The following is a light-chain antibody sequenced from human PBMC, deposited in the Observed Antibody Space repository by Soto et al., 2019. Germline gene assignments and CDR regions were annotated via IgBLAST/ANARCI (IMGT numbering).Light chain of an antibody. CDR1: SSDVAAYDY. V-gene: IGLV2-14*03. CDR2: DVN. J-gene: IGLJ1*01. Sequence: QSVLTQPGSVSGSPGQSVTISCTGTSSDVAAYDYVSWYQQHPGKAPKLILYDVNKRPSGVSNHFSGSKSGNTASLIISGLQANDEADYYCSSYSTTNILVFGSGTKATVL. CDR3: SSYSTTNILV.